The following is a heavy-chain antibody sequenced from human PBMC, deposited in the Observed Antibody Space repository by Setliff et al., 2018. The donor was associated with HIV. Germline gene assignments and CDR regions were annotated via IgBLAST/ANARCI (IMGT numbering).Heavy chain of an antibody. V-gene: IGHV1-24*01. CDR3: ATRAYDSRGYLRSRVSGAAFDI. CDR1: GYTLTELS. D-gene: IGHD3-22*01. J-gene: IGHJ3*02. CDR2: FDPQYDKT. Sequence: ASVKVSCKVSGYTLTELSIHWVRQAPGKGLEWMGGFDPQYDKTFYAQKSQGRVTMSEDTSTDTAYMELSSRRSEDTAVYYCATRAYDSRGYLRSRVSGAAFDIWGQGTMVTVSS.